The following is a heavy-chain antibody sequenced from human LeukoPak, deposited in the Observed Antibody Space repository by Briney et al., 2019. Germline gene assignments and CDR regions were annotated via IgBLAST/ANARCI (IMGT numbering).Heavy chain of an antibody. CDR2: IYSGGST. CDR3: ARGGDSGYYGDY. J-gene: IGHJ4*02. V-gene: IGHV3-66*01. D-gene: IGHD3-22*01. Sequence: GGSLRLSCAASGFTVSSNYMNWVRQAPGKGLEWVSLIYSGGSTHYADSVKGRFTISRDNSKNTLYLQMNSLRAEDTAVYYCARGGDSGYYGDYWGQGTLVTVSS. CDR1: GFTVSSNY.